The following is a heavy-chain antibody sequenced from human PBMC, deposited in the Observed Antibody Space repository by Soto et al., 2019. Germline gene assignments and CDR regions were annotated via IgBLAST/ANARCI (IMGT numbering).Heavy chain of an antibody. J-gene: IGHJ5*02. Sequence: LSLTFTVSGSSIINSAYYWAWLRQPPLKGLEWIGNIFYSGRVYYNPSLQGRVTMSVDTSRNQFSLHLRSVTAADTAVYYCARARIVMMPHAWFDPWGRGTLVTVSS. V-gene: IGHV4-39*02. CDR1: GSSIINSAYY. CDR3: ARARIVMMPHAWFDP. CDR2: IFYSGRV. D-gene: IGHD2-2*01.